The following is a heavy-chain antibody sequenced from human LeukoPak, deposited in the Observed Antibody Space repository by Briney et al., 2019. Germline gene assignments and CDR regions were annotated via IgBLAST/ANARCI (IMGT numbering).Heavy chain of an antibody. CDR1: GFTFSSYA. CDR2: ISGSGGST. CDR3: AKAPYSSGWLPSNSAYFDY. J-gene: IGHJ4*02. D-gene: IGHD6-19*01. V-gene: IGHV3-23*01. Sequence: TGGSLRLSCAASGFTFSSYAMSWVRQAPGKGLEWVSAISGSGGSTYHADSVKGRFTISRDNSKNTLYLQMNSLRAEDTAVYYCAKAPYSSGWLPSNSAYFDYWGQGTLVTVSS.